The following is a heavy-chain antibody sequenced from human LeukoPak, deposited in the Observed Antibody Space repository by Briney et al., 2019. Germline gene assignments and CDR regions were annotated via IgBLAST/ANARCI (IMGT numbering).Heavy chain of an antibody. V-gene: IGHV3-21*01. D-gene: IGHD3-16*01. CDR3: ARDFLHLGG. J-gene: IGHJ3*01. Sequence: GGSLRLSCAASGFTFSSYSMNWVRQAPGKGLEWVSSISSSSYIYYADSVKGRFTISRDNAKNTLYLQMSSLRAEDTAVYYCARDFLHLGGWGEGTMVTVSS. CDR2: ISSSSYI. CDR1: GFTFSSYS.